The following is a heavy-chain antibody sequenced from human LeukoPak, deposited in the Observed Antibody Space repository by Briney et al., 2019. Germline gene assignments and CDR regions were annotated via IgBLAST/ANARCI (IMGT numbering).Heavy chain of an antibody. CDR1: GLTFNSYA. CDR2: ISSGGSNT. CDR3: AKARSMLVLRSSFDY. J-gene: IGHJ4*02. V-gene: IGHV3-23*01. D-gene: IGHD3-10*02. Sequence: GGGLRVSCAASGLTFNSYAMSCGREAPGKGGECGSSISSGGSNTYYVDSVKGRFTISRDRSNHPVYLQMNSLRDEATAKYSCAKARSMLVLRSSFDYWGQGALVTVSS.